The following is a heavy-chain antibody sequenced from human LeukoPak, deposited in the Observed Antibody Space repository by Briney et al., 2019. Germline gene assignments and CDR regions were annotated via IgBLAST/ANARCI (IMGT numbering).Heavy chain of an antibody. CDR3: ARGGYSSSYFDY. V-gene: IGHV3-21*01. D-gene: IGHD6-13*01. CDR2: ISSSSSYI. Sequence: GGSLRLSCAASGFTFSSYSMNWVRQAPGKGLEWVSSISSSSSYIYYADSVKGRFAISRDNAKNSLYLQMNSLRAEDTAVYYCARGGYSSSYFDYWGQGTLVTVSS. J-gene: IGHJ4*02. CDR1: GFTFSSYS.